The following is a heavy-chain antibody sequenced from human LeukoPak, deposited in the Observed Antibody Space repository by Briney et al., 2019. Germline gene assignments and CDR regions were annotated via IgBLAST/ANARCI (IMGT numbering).Heavy chain of an antibody. CDR1: GFTFSSYW. D-gene: IGHD6-19*01. CDR2: IKQDGSEK. CDR3: ARRRVAVAGWNYYYYMDV. J-gene: IGHJ6*03. Sequence: GGSLRLSCAASGFTFSSYWMSWVRQAPGKGLEWVANIKQDGSEKYYVDSVKGRFTISRDNAKNSLYLQMNSLRAEGTAVYYCARRRVAVAGWNYYYYMDVWGKGTTVTVSS. V-gene: IGHV3-7*01.